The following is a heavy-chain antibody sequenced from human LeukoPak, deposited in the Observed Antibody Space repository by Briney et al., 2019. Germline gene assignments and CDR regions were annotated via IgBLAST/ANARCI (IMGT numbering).Heavy chain of an antibody. V-gene: IGHV3-23*01. CDR3: AKARTVTTLLDY. D-gene: IGHD4-17*01. J-gene: IGHJ4*02. CDR1: EFIFSDYW. CDR2: IIGSGGNT. Sequence: PGGSLRLSCVASEFIFSDYWMSWVRQAPGKGLEWVAAIIGSGGNTNYADSVKGRFTFSRENSKNTLYLEMNSLRAEDTAIYYCAKARTVTTLLDYWGQGTLVTVSS.